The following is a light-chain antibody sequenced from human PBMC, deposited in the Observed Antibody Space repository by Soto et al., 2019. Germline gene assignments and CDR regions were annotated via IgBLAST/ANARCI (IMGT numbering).Light chain of an antibody. CDR2: ATS. Sequence: EIVLTQSPGTLSLSPGERATLSCRASQTVSTSYFAWYQQKPGQAPRLLIYATSNRATGIPDRFSGSGSGTDFSLTITRLEPEDFAVYYCHQYGSSPFTSGGGTKVEIK. J-gene: IGKJ4*01. CDR3: HQYGSSPFT. V-gene: IGKV3-20*01. CDR1: QTVSTSY.